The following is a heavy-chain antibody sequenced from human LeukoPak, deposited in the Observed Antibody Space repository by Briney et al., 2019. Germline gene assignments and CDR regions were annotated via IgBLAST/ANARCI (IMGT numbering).Heavy chain of an antibody. CDR3: ARDHDYGNFGTYADY. D-gene: IGHD4-11*01. CDR1: EDSVSRNSVA. Sequence: SQTLSLTCAISEDSVSRNSVAWNWIRQSPSRGLEWLGRTYYRSKWYNDYALFVESRITINPDTSKNQFSLQLNSRTPADSAVYYCARDHDYGNFGTYADYWGQGTLVTVSS. CDR2: TYYRSKWYN. V-gene: IGHV6-1*01. J-gene: IGHJ4*02.